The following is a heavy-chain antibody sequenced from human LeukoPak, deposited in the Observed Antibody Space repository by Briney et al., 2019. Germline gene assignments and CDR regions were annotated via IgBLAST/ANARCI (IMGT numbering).Heavy chain of an antibody. CDR1: GFTFSRYA. D-gene: IGHD3-22*01. V-gene: IGHV3-64*04. CDR2: ISSNGGST. CDR3: AKGSYDEKGYYFDY. Sequence: GGSLRLSCSASGFTFSRYAMHWVRQAPGKGLEYVSAISSNGGSTYYADPVKGRFTISRDNSKNTLYLQMNSLRAEDTAVYYCAKGSYDEKGYYFDYWGQGTLVTVSS. J-gene: IGHJ4*02.